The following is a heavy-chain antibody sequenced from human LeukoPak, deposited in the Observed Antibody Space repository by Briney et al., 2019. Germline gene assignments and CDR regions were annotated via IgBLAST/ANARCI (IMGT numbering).Heavy chain of an antibody. J-gene: IGHJ4*02. D-gene: IGHD6-13*01. Sequence: PGGSLRLSCAASGFTFSSYAMSWVRQAPGKGLEWVSGISGSCGSTYYADSVKGRFTISRDNSRNTLYLQMNSPRAEDTAVYYCAILPGYSSGWYEVNYWGQGTLVTVSS. CDR1: GFTFSSYA. CDR3: AILPGYSSGWYEVNY. V-gene: IGHV3-23*01. CDR2: ISGSCGST.